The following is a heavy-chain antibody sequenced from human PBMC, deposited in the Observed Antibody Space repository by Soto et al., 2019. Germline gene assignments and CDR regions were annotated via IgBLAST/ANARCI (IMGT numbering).Heavy chain of an antibody. V-gene: IGHV4-39*01. CDR1: GGSISSSNYY. Sequence: SETLSLTCTVSGGSISSSNYYWCWIRQPPGKGLEWIGSIYYSGSTAYNSSLKSRVTMSVDTSKNQLSLRLSSVTAADTAVYYCASPTLGAFDIWGQGTMVTVSS. CDR2: IYYSGST. J-gene: IGHJ3*02. D-gene: IGHD3-16*01. CDR3: ASPTLGAFDI.